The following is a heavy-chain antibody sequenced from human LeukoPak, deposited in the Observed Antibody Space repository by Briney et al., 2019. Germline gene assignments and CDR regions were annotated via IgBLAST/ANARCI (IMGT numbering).Heavy chain of an antibody. CDR3: ARQRADYFYHYLDV. CDR2: VYYGGNT. CDR1: GGSISSSSYC. J-gene: IGHJ6*03. V-gene: IGHV4-39*01. Sequence: TSETLSLTCTVSGGSISSSSYCWDWIRQPPGKGLEWIGNVYYGGNTFYNSSLESRVTISVDMSKNQFSLKLTSLTAADTAVYYCARQRADYFYHYLDVWGKGTSVTVSS.